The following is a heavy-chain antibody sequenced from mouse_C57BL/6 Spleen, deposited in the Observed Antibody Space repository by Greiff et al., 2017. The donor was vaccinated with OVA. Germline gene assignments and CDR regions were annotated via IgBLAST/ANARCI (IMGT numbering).Heavy chain of an antibody. J-gene: IGHJ3*01. Sequence: VHVKQSGAELVRPGASVKLSCTASGFNIKDDYMHWVKQRPEQGLEWIGWIDPENGDTEYASKFQGKATITADTSSNTAYLQLSSLTSEDTAVYYCTTVVPFAYWGQGTLVTVSA. D-gene: IGHD1-1*01. V-gene: IGHV14-4*01. CDR2: IDPENGDT. CDR3: TTVVPFAY. CDR1: GFNIKDDY.